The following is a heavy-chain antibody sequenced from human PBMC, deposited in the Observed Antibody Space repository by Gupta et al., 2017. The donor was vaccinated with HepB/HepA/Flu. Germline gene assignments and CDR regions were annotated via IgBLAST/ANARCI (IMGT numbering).Heavy chain of an antibody. D-gene: IGHD3-3*01. V-gene: IGHV3-33*01. J-gene: IGHJ6*02. CDR2: IWYDGSNK. CDR3: ARVNDFWSGRLRHYYYYYGMDV. Sequence: EWVAVIWYDGSNKYYADSVKGRFTISRDNSKNTLYLQMNSLRAEDTAVYYCARVNDFWSGRLRHYYYYYGMDVWGQGTTVTVSS.